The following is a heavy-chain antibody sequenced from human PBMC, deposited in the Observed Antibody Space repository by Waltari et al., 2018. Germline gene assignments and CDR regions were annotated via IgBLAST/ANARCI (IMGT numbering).Heavy chain of an antibody. Sequence: QVQLQESGSGLVRPSEALSLTCTVPGGSIVSYHWSWIRQSPGKRLGWIRAISYSGTTKYNPSRKCRVTISIDTSENHFSLRLSSVTAADKAVYYGARVGDDYLWGTQPGVGYFDYWVQGILVTVSS. CDR3: ARVGDDYLWGTQPGVGYFDY. CDR1: GGSIVSYH. V-gene: IGHV4-59*01. J-gene: IGHJ4*02. D-gene: IGHD3-16*01. CDR2: ISYSGTT.